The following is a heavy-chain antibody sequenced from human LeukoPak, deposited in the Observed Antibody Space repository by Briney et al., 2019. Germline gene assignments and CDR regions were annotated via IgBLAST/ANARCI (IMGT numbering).Heavy chain of an antibody. J-gene: IGHJ4*02. CDR3: AKRVAYSSTWPYFDY. CDR1: GFTFSSYG. V-gene: IGHV3-33*06. CDR2: IWYDGSNK. Sequence: GRSLRLSCAASGFTFSSYGMHWVRQAPGKGLEWVAVIWYDGSNKYYADSVKGRFTISRDNSKNTLYLQMNSLRAEDTAVYYCAKRVAYSSTWPYFDYWGQGTLVTVSS. D-gene: IGHD6-13*01.